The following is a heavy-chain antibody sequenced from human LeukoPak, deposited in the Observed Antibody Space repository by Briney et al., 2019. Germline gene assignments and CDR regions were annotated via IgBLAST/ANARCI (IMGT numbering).Heavy chain of an antibody. J-gene: IGHJ4*02. D-gene: IGHD3-3*01. CDR1: GFTFDDYA. V-gene: IGHV3-48*02. CDR3: ARVPPKAGYYDFWSGYYDHIDY. CDR2: ISSSSSTI. Sequence: GGSLRLSCSASGFTFDDYAMHWVRQAPGKGLEWVSYISSSSSTIYYADSVKGRFTISRDNAKNSLYLQMNSLRDEDTAVYYCARVPPKAGYYDFWSGYYDHIDYWGQGTLVTVSS.